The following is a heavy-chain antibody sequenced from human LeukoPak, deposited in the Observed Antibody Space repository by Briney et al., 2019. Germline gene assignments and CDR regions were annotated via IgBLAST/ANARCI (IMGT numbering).Heavy chain of an antibody. Sequence: GGSLRLSCEASGFTFSGNWMSWVRQAPGKGLEWVASINPDGSQKLYVGSVKGRFTISRDNTKSSLYLQMNSLGAEDTAMYYCAKLLGTATTYDSWGQGTRVTVSS. V-gene: IGHV3-7*01. CDR3: AKLLGTATTYDS. CDR2: INPDGSQK. CDR1: GFTFSGNW. D-gene: IGHD5-24*01. J-gene: IGHJ4*02.